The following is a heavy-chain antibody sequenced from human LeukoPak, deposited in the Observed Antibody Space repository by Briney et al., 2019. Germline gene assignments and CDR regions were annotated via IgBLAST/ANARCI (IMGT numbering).Heavy chain of an antibody. J-gene: IGHJ4*02. V-gene: IGHV3-21*01. Sequence: GRSLRLSCAASGFTFSSYSMNWVRQAPGKGLEWVSSISSSSSYIYYADSVKGRFTISRDNAKNSLYLQMNSLRAEDTAVYYCARDRSDYGDYIFDYWGQGTLVTVSS. D-gene: IGHD4-17*01. CDR3: ARDRSDYGDYIFDY. CDR2: ISSSSSYI. CDR1: GFTFSSYS.